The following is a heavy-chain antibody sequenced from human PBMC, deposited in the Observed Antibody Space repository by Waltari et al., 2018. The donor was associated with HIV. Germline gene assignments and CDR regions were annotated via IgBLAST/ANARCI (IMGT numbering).Heavy chain of an antibody. CDR1: GYSISSGYY. J-gene: IGHJ6*02. V-gene: IGHV4-38-2*02. D-gene: IGHD1-20*01. CDR3: ARDLGYNSYGMDV. CDR2: IYHSGST. Sequence: QVQLQESGPGLVKPSETLSLTCTVSGYSISSGYYWGWIRQPPGKGLEWIGSIYHSGSTYYNPSLKSRVTISVDTSKNQFSLKLSSVTAADTAVYYCARDLGYNSYGMDVWGQGTTVTVSS.